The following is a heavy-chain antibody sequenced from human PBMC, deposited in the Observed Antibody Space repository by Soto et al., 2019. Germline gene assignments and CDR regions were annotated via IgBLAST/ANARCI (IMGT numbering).Heavy chain of an antibody. V-gene: IGHV3-23*01. D-gene: IGHD2-15*01. J-gene: IGHJ6*03. CDR3: AKGGKYCSGGSCSSYYYMDV. CDR1: GFTFSSYA. Sequence: PGGSLRLSCAASGFTFSSYAMSWVRQAPGKGLEWVSAISGSGGSTYYADSVKGRFTISRDNSKNTLYLQMNSLRAEDTAVYYCAKGGKYCSGGSCSSYYYMDVWGKGTTVTVSS. CDR2: ISGSGGST.